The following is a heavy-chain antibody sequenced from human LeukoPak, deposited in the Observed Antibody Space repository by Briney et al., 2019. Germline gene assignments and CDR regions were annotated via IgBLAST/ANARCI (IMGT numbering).Heavy chain of an antibody. CDR2: ISSSSSTI. CDR3: ARAYSSSSGRDAFDS. V-gene: IGHV3-48*02. J-gene: IGHJ3*02. D-gene: IGHD6-6*01. CDR1: GFTFSNHG. Sequence: PGRSLRLSCAASGFTFSNHGMHWVRQAPGKGLEWVSYISSSSSTIYYADSVKGRFTISRDSAKTSLFLQMNSLRDEDTAVYYCARAYSSSSGRDAFDSWGLGTLVTVSS.